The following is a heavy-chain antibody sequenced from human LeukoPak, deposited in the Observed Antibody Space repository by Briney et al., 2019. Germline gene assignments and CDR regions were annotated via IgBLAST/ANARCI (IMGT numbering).Heavy chain of an antibody. Sequence: SETLSLTCTVSGGSISSYYWSWIRQPPGKGLEWIGYVYYSGSTSYNPSLKSRVTISVDTSKNQFSLKLSSVTAADTAVYYCARGGAYGDVDSFDIWGQGTLVTVSS. CDR2: VYYSGST. CDR3: ARGGAYGDVDSFDI. J-gene: IGHJ3*02. D-gene: IGHD4-17*01. CDR1: GGSISSYY. V-gene: IGHV4-59*01.